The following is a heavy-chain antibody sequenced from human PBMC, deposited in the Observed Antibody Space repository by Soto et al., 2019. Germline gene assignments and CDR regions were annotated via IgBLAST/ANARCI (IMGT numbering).Heavy chain of an antibody. CDR1: GFTSSNYS. CDR3: AGGAMVTPYYYGLDV. D-gene: IGHD5-18*01. CDR2: TSGSGHYI. J-gene: IGHJ6*02. V-gene: IGHV3-23*01. Sequence: EVRLLESGGGLVQPGGSLRLYCAGSGFTSSNYSMSWVRQAPGKGLEWVSNTSGSGHYIQYRDSVKGRFTISRDNSKNTLYLQMNSLRAEDTAVYYCAGGAMVTPYYYGLDVWGQGTTVTVSS.